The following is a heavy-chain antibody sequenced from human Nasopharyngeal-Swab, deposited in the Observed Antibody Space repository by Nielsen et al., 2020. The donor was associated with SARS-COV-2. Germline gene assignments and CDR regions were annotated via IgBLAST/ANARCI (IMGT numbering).Heavy chain of an antibody. Sequence: GESLKISCAASGFTFSSYWMSWVRQAPGKGLEWVANIKQDGSEKYYVDSVKGRFTISRDNAKNSLYLQMNSLRAEDTAVYHCAREEITMVRGVIILDWFDPWGQGTLVTVSS. J-gene: IGHJ5*02. CDR3: AREEITMVRGVIILDWFDP. CDR1: GFTFSSYW. CDR2: IKQDGSEK. D-gene: IGHD3-10*01. V-gene: IGHV3-7*01.